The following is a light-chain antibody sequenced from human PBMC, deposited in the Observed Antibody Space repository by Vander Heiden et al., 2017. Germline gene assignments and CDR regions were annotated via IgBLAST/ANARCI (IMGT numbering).Light chain of an antibody. J-gene: IGKJ1*01. CDR1: QSISRW. Sequence: DIQMTQSPSTLSASVGDTVTITCRARQSISRWLAWYQQKPGKAPQLLIYDAPSVESRVPTRCSGRASATEFTITISRLQHDDLASYCCQQYNSYLTWTFGQGTKVEIK. V-gene: IGKV1-5*01. CDR3: QQYNSYLTWT. CDR2: DAP.